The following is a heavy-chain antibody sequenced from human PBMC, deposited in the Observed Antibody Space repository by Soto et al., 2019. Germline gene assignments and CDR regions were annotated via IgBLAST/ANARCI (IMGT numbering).Heavy chain of an antibody. Sequence: GGSLRLSCAASGFTFSSYGMHWVRQAPGKGLEWVAVIWYDGSNKYYADSVKGRFTISRDNSKNTLYLQMNSLRAEDTAVYYCARDFGYYYFDYWGQGTLVTVSS. J-gene: IGHJ4*02. CDR2: IWYDGSNK. CDR3: ARDFGYYYFDY. D-gene: IGHD6-25*01. V-gene: IGHV3-33*01. CDR1: GFTFSSYG.